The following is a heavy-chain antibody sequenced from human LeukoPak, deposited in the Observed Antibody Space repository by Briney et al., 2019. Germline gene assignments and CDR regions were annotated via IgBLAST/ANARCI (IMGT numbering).Heavy chain of an antibody. CDR3: ARGRGKTIVATRPNDY. V-gene: IGHV1-8*01. CDR2: MNPNSGNT. J-gene: IGHJ4*02. Sequence: VASVKVSCKASGYTFTSYDINWVLQATGQGLEWMGWMNPNSGNTGYAQKFQGRVTMTRNTSISTAYMELSSLRSEDTAVYYCARGRGKTIVATRPNDYWGQGTLVTVSS. D-gene: IGHD5-12*01. CDR1: GYTFTSYD.